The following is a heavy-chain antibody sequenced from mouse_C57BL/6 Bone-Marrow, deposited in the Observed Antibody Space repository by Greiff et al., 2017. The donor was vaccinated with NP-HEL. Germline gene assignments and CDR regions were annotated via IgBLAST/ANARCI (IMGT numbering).Heavy chain of an antibody. CDR2: ISSGGDYI. D-gene: IGHD1-1*01. CDR1: GFTFSSYA. CDR3: TRETTVVFDY. Sequence: EVKLMESGEGLVKPGGSLKLSCAASGFTFSSYAMSWVRQTPEKRLEWVAYISSGGDYIYYADTVKGRFTISRDNARNTLYLQMSSLKSEDTAMYYCTRETTVVFDYWGQGTTLTVSS. J-gene: IGHJ2*01. V-gene: IGHV5-9-1*02.